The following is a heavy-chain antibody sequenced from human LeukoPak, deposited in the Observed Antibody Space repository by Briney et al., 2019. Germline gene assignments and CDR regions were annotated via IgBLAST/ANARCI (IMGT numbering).Heavy chain of an antibody. V-gene: IGHV3-30*14. CDR1: GFTFSDYA. CDR3: ARAGPSSSWHQFDY. Sequence: GGSLRLSCAASGFTFSDYAMHWLRQAPGKGLEWVAVISYDGSKKYYADSVKGRFTISRDNSKNTLYLQMNRLRAEDTAVYYCARAGPSSSWHQFDYWGQGTLVTVSS. J-gene: IGHJ4*02. D-gene: IGHD6-13*01. CDR2: ISYDGSKK.